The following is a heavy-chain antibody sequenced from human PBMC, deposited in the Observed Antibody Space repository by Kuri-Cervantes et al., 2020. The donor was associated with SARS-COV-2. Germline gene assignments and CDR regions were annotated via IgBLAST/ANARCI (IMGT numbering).Heavy chain of an antibody. D-gene: IGHD6-6*01. CDR3: ARFTEYSRSLLDY. CDR2: IYYSGST. CDR1: GGSVSSGSYY. V-gene: IGHV4-61*01. Sequence: SETLSLTCTVSGGSVSSGSYYWSWIRQPPGKGLEWIGYIYYSGSTNYNPSLKSRVTISIDTFKNQFSLKLSSVTAADTAVYYCARFTEYSRSLLDYWGQGTLVTVSS. J-gene: IGHJ4*02.